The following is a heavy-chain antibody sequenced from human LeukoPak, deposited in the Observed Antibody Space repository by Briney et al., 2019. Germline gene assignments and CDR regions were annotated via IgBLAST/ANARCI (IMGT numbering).Heavy chain of an antibody. CDR2: INHSGST. CDR3: ARGTELYYMDV. CDR1: GGSFSGYH. D-gene: IGHD1-26*01. Sequence: SETLSLTCAVYGGSFSGYHWSWIRQPPGKGLEWIGEINHSGSTNYNPSPKSRVTISVDTSKNQFSLKLSSVTAADTAVYYCARGTELYYMDVWGKGTTVTVSS. J-gene: IGHJ6*03. V-gene: IGHV4-34*01.